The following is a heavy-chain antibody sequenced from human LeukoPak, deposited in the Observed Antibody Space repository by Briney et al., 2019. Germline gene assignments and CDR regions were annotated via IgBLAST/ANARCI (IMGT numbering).Heavy chain of an antibody. D-gene: IGHD6-13*01. V-gene: IGHV3-48*03. CDR1: GFTFSSYE. Sequence: PGWSLRLSCAASGFTFSSYEMHWVRQAPGKGLEWVSYITSSGSTMYYADSVKGRFTISRDNAKNSLYLQMSSLRAEDTAVYYCATLRPRQQLVVDHWGQRTLVTVSS. CDR2: ITSSGSTM. J-gene: IGHJ4*02. CDR3: ATLRPRQQLVVDH.